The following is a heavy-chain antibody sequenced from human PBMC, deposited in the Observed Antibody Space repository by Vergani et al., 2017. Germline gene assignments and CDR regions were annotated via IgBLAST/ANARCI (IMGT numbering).Heavy chain of an antibody. J-gene: IGHJ6*02. CDR2: ISSSSSTI. D-gene: IGHD5-18*01. CDR1: GFTFSSYS. CDR3: ARDKTAMVIDYYYYGMDV. Sequence: EVQLLESGGGLVQPGGSLRLSCAASGFTFSSYSMNWVRQAPGKGLEWVSYISSSSSTIYYADSVKGRFTISRDNSKNSLYLQMNSLRAEGTAVYYCARDKTAMVIDYYYYGMDVWGQGTTVTVSS. V-gene: IGHV3-48*01.